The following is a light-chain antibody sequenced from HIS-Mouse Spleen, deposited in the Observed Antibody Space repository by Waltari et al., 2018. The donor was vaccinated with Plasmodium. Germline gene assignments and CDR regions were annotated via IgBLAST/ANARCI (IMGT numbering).Light chain of an antibody. CDR1: QSVSSSY. Sequence: EIVLTQSPGTLSLSPGERATLSCRASQSVSSSYLAWYQQKPGQAPRLLIYGASSRATGIPDRFSGSGSLTDFTLTISRLEPEDFAVYYCQQYGSSPLTFGGGTK. CDR3: QQYGSSPLT. J-gene: IGKJ4*01. V-gene: IGKV3-20*01. CDR2: GAS.